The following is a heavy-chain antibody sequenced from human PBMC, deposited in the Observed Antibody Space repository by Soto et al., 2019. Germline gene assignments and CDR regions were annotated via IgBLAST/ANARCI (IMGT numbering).Heavy chain of an antibody. V-gene: IGHV1-18*04. Sequence: SXKVSFMASGYTXTSYGIRLVRQAPGQGLEWMGWISAYNGNTNYAQKLQARVTMTTDTSKRTAYMELTSLRPDYTDVYYCARDLVAVAGYIDYWGQGTLATVS. J-gene: IGHJ4*02. CDR3: ARDLVAVAGYIDY. CDR2: ISAYNGNT. CDR1: GYTXTSYG. D-gene: IGHD6-19*01.